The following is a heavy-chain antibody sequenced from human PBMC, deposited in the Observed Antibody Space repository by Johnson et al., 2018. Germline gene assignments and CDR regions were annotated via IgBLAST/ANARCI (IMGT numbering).Heavy chain of an antibody. Sequence: QVQLVQSGPGLVKPSETLSLTCTVSGGSISSYYWSWIRQPAGKGLEWIGRIYTSGSTNYNPSLKSRVTMSVDTSKNQFSLKLSSVTAADTAVYYCAGGDPYSSGWYQFYYYGMDVWGQGTTGTVSS. V-gene: IGHV4-4*07. CDR2: IYTSGST. J-gene: IGHJ6*02. CDR3: AGGDPYSSGWYQFYYYGMDV. CDR1: GGSISSYY. D-gene: IGHD6-19*01.